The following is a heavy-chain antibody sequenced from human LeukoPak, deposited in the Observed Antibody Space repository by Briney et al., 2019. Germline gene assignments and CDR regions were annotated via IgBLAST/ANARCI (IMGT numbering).Heavy chain of an antibody. CDR3: ERGQGATVPQVVKNWFDP. CDR1: IDSFSNYH. D-gene: IGHD2-15*01. CDR2: VNESGGT. Sequence: SETLSLTCAVYIDSFSNYHWNWIRQTPAKGMEWIGEVNESGGTNISPSLRSRVILSVDTSKNQFSLKLISVTVADTAIYFYERGQGATVPQVVKNWFDPWGQGTRVTVSS. J-gene: IGHJ5*02. V-gene: IGHV4-34*01.